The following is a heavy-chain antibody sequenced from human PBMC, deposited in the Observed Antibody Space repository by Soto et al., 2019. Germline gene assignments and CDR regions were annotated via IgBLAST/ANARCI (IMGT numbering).Heavy chain of an antibody. D-gene: IGHD4-17*01. J-gene: IGHJ6*02. V-gene: IGHV1-18*01. CDR1: GYTFTSYG. CDR3: ARDPGFDGNYGDYYYGMDV. CDR2: ISAYNGNT. Sequence: ASVKVSCKASGYTFTSYGISWVRQAPGQGLEWMGWISAYNGNTNYAQKLQGRVTMTTDTSTSTADMELRSLRSDDTAVYYCARDPGFDGNYGDYYYGMDVWGQGTTVTVSS.